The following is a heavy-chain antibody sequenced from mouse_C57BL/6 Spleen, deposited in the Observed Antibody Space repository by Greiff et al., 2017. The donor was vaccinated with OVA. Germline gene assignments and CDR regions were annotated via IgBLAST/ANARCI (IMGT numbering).Heavy chain of an antibody. CDR3: ARTAQAVDY. CDR1: GYTFTSYW. J-gene: IGHJ4*01. Sequence: QVQLQQPGAELVRPGTSVKLSCKASGYTFTSYWMHWVKQRPGQGLEWIGVIDPSDSYTNYNQKFKGKATLTVDTSSSTAYMQLSSLTSEDSAVYYCARTAQAVDYWGQGTSVTVAA. V-gene: IGHV1-59*01. D-gene: IGHD3-2*02. CDR2: IDPSDSYT.